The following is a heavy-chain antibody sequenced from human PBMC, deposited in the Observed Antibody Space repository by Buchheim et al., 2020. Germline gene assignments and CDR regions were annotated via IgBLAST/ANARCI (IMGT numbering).Heavy chain of an antibody. Sequence: QVQLVESGGGVVQPGRSLRLSCAASGFTFSAYGLHWVRQAPGKGLEWVAVISYDGRNEYYAASGKGRFTISRDNPKNTFYLQMNNLRADDTAMYYCAKDFAGVSVYYYYGVDVWGQGTT. CDR1: GFTFSAYG. CDR2: ISYDGRNE. D-gene: IGHD3-16*01. CDR3: AKDFAGVSVYYYYGVDV. J-gene: IGHJ6*02. V-gene: IGHV3-30*18.